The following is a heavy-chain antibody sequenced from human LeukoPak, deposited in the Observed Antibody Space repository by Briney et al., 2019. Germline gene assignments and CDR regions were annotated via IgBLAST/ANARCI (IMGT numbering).Heavy chain of an antibody. D-gene: IGHD6-19*01. Sequence: RASVRVSCKSSGYKFTAYYSHWIRQARGQRVEWMGWVNPDSCDTNYSQTYQGRLTLTRDTSVTKVYTELSSLTSDDTAVYYCARVWDAGGWSNWFDPWGQGTLVTVSS. CDR1: GYKFTAYY. CDR3: ARVWDAGGWSNWFDP. V-gene: IGHV1-2*02. CDR2: VNPDSCDT. J-gene: IGHJ5*02.